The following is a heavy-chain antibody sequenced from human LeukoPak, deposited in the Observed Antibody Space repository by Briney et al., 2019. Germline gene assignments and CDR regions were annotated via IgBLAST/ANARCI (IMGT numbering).Heavy chain of an antibody. CDR1: GYTFTSYG. CDR2: ISAYNDNT. J-gene: IGHJ6*02. V-gene: IGHV1-18*01. CDR3: ARVSDCSSTSCYDYYYYGMDV. D-gene: IGHD2-2*01. Sequence: ASVKVSCKASGYTFTSYGISWVRQAPGQGLEWMGWISAYNDNTNYAQKLQGRVTMTTDTSTSTAYMELRSLRSDDTAVYYCARVSDCSSTSCYDYYYYGMDVWGQGTTVTVSS.